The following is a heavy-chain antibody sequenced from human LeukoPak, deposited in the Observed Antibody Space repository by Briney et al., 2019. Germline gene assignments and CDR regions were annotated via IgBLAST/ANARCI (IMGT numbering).Heavy chain of an antibody. Sequence: GGSLRLSCAASGFTFSNYALSWVRQAPGKGLECVSAISGSGGSTYSADSVKGRFTISRDNSKNTLYLQMNSLRGEDTAVYYCAKGGSPSCYSSSGYWGQGTLVTVSS. CDR1: GFTFSNYA. J-gene: IGHJ4*02. V-gene: IGHV3-23*01. CDR2: ISGSGGST. D-gene: IGHD2-2*01. CDR3: AKGGSPSCYSSSGY.